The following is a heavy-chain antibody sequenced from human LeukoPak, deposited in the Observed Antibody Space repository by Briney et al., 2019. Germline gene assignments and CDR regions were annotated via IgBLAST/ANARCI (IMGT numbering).Heavy chain of an antibody. CDR2: ISSSGSGSTI. CDR3: ARDKLQVATVFDY. Sequence: GGSLRLSCAASGFTFSSYEMNWVRGAPGKGLEWVSDISSSGSGSTIYYADSVKGRFTISRDNARNSLYLQMNSLRAEDTAVYYCARDKLQVATVFDYWGQGTLVTVSS. CDR1: GFTFSSYE. J-gene: IGHJ4*02. V-gene: IGHV3-48*03. D-gene: IGHD5-12*01.